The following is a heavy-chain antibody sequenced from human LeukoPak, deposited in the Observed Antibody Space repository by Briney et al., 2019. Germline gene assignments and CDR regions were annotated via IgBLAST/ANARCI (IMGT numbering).Heavy chain of an antibody. D-gene: IGHD3-10*01. CDR2: ISYDGSNK. CDR1: GFTFSSYG. Sequence: GGSLRLSCAASGFTFSSYGMHWVRQAPGKGLEWVAVISYDGSNKYYADSVEGRFTISRDNSKNTLYLQMNTLRAEDTAVYYCAKDPDYYGSGSCYSDYWGQGTLVTVSS. CDR3: AKDPDYYGSGSCYSDY. V-gene: IGHV3-30*18. J-gene: IGHJ4*02.